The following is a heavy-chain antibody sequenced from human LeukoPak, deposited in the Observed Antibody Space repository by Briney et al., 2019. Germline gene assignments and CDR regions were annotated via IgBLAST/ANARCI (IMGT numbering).Heavy chain of an antibody. D-gene: IGHD3-10*01. CDR3: AKEMGSSQPFDY. Sequence: GGSLRLSCAASGFTFVTYGLAWVRQAPGKGLEWVSAISASGDHTYYADSVKGRFSISRDNSKNTLYLQMNSLRAEDTALYYCAKEMGSSQPFDYWGQGTLVTVSS. CDR2: ISASGDHT. CDR1: GFTFVTYG. V-gene: IGHV3-23*01. J-gene: IGHJ4*02.